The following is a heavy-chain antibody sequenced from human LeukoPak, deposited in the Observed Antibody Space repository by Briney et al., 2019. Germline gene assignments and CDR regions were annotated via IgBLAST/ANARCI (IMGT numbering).Heavy chain of an antibody. CDR1: GFSFSSNA. Sequence: GGSLRLSCAASGFSFSSNAMHWVRQAPGKGLEWVADISYDGRKKNHAESVKGRFTISRDNSKNTLYLQMNSLRPEDTAIYYCVTDITMVRGGSWGQGTLVTVSS. CDR2: ISYDGRKK. J-gene: IGHJ5*02. D-gene: IGHD3-10*01. CDR3: VTDITMVRGGS. V-gene: IGHV3-30*04.